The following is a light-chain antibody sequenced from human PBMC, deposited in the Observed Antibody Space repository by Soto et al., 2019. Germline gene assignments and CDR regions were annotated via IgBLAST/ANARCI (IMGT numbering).Light chain of an antibody. CDR1: SSDVGSYNL. CDR2: EGS. CDR3: CSYACSSTHVV. Sequence: QSALTQPASVSGSPGQSITISCTGTSSDVGSYNLVSWYQQHPGKAPKLMIYEGSKRPSGVSNRFSGSKSGNTASLTNSGFQGEDDADYYCCSYACSSTHVVFGGGTKVTVL. J-gene: IGLJ2*01. V-gene: IGLV2-23*01.